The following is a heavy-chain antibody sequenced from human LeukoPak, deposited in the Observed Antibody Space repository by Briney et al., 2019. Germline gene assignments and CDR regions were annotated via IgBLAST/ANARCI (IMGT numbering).Heavy chain of an antibody. D-gene: IGHD4-11*01. CDR2: ISGSGGST. CDR3: AKGTYTDYYYGMDV. Sequence: GGSLRLSCAASGFTFSSYAMSWVRQAPGKGLEWVSAISGSGGSTYYADSVKGRFTISRDNSKNTLYLQMNSLGAEDTAVYYCAKGTYTDYYYGMDVWGQGTTVTVSS. CDR1: GFTFSSYA. V-gene: IGHV3-23*01. J-gene: IGHJ6*02.